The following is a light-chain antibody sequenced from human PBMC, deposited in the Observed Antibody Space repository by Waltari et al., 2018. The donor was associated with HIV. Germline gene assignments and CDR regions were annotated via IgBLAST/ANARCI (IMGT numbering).Light chain of an antibody. Sequence: QSVLTQPPSASGTPGQRVTVSCSGSSSNIGSKTVNWYKHLPGTAPKVLIYSNKQRPSEVPDRFSGYKSGTSVSLAISGLQSEDEADYYCATWDNSLNGVVFGGGTKLTV. CDR2: SNK. V-gene: IGLV1-44*01. CDR1: SSNIGSKT. J-gene: IGLJ2*01. CDR3: ATWDNSLNGVV.